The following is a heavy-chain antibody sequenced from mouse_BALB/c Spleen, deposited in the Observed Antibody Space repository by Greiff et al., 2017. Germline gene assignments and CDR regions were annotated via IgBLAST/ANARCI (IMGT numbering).Heavy chain of an antibody. D-gene: IGHD1-1*01. J-gene: IGHJ4*01. Sequence: QVQLQQSGPGLVAPSQSLSITCTVSGFSLTSYGVHWVRQPPGKGLEWLGVIWAGGSTNYNSALMSRLSISKDNSKSQVFLKMNSLQTDDTAMYYCARDPHYYGSRTGGAMDYWGQGTSVTVSS. CDR3: ARDPHYYGSRTGGAMDY. V-gene: IGHV2-9*02. CDR2: IWAGGST. CDR1: GFSLTSYG.